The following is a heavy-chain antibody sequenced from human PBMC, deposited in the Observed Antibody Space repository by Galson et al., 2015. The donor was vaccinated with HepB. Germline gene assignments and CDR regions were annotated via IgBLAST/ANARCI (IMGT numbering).Heavy chain of an antibody. D-gene: IGHD1-26*01. CDR3: AGSGSLYAFDI. J-gene: IGHJ3*02. Sequence: SVKVSCKASGNTFANYYIHWVRQAPGQGLEWMGIINPSGGGPTYEQKLQGRVTMTRDTSTSTVYMELSSLRSEDTAVYYCAGSGSLYAFDIWGQGTMVTVSS. CDR2: INPSGGGP. V-gene: IGHV1-46*04. CDR1: GNTFANYY.